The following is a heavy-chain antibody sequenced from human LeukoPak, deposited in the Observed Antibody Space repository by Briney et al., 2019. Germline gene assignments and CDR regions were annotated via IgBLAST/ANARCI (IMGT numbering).Heavy chain of an antibody. CDR1: GYAFTGYH. CDR3: ARAAVGDSAFDY. D-gene: IGHD2-21*01. Sequence: GASVKVSCKASGYAFTGYHMHWVRQAPGQELEWMGWINPNSGGTNYAQKFQGWVTMTRDTSISTAYMELSRLRSDDTAVYYCARAAVGDSAFDYWGQGTLVTVSS. CDR2: INPNSGGT. J-gene: IGHJ4*02. V-gene: IGHV1-2*04.